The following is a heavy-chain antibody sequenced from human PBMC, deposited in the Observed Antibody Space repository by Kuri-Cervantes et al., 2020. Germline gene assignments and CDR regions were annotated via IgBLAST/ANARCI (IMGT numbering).Heavy chain of an antibody. D-gene: IGHD1-26*01. CDR1: GFTFSTYT. J-gene: IGHJ4*02. V-gene: IGHV3-23*01. CDR2: ISGRGGST. Sequence: GESLKISCVASGFTFSTYTVNGVRQAPGKGLEWVAAISGRGGSTYYADSVKGRFTITRDNSKTTLYLQMNSLIAEDTAVYYCAKALAPSVIVGAFDYWGQGTLVTVSS. CDR3: AKALAPSVIVGAFDY.